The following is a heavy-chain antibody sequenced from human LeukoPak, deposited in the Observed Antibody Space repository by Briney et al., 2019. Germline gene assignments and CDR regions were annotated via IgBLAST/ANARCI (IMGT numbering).Heavy chain of an antibody. CDR2: IIPIFGIA. V-gene: IGHV1-69*04. CDR1: GGTFSSYA. D-gene: IGHD2-2*01. J-gene: IGHJ5*02. Sequence: ASVKVSCKASGGTFSSYAISWVRQAPGQGLEWMGRIIPIFGIANYAQKFQGRVTITADKSTSTAYMELSSLRSEDTAVYYCARVKRANCSGTSCYGWFDPWGQGTLVTVSS. CDR3: ARVKRANCSGTSCYGWFDP.